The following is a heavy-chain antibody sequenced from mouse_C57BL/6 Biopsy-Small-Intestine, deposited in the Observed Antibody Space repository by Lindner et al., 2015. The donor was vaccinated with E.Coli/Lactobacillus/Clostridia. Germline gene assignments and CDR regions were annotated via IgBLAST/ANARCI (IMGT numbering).Heavy chain of an antibody. V-gene: IGHV1-42*01. CDR3: TVGTGYYAMAY. J-gene: IGHJ4*01. CDR1: GYSFTGYY. CDR2: INPSTGGT. D-gene: IGHD1-1*02. Sequence: VQLQESGAELVKPGASVKISCKASGYSFTGYYMNWVKQSPEKSLEWIGEINPSTGGTTYNQKFKAKATLTVDKSSSTAYMQLKSLTSEDSAVYYCTVGTGYYAMAYWGQGTSVTVSS.